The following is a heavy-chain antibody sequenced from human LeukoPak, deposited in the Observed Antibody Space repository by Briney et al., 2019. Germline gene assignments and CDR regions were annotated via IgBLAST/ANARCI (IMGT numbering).Heavy chain of an antibody. CDR2: ISTYNGNT. CDR1: GYTFTSYG. D-gene: IGHD2-15*01. J-gene: IGHJ3*02. Sequence: GASVKVSCKASGYTFTSYGISWVRQAPGQGLEWMGWISTYNGNTNYAQKLQGRVTMTTDTSTSTAYMELRSLRSDDTAVYYCARDRLGYCSGGSCYAETAFDIWGQGTVVTVPP. V-gene: IGHV1-18*01. CDR3: ARDRLGYCSGGSCYAETAFDI.